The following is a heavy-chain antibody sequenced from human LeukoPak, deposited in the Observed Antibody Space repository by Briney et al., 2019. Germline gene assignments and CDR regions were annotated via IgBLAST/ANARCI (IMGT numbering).Heavy chain of an antibody. CDR2: INAGNGNT. J-gene: IGHJ4*02. D-gene: IGHD6-13*01. Sequence: ASVKVSCKASGYTFTSYAMHWVRQAPGQRLEWMGWINAGNGNTKYSQKFQGRVTITRDTSASTAYMGLSSLRSEDTAVHYCARVEPTGAGGFDYWGQGTLVTVSS. V-gene: IGHV1-3*01. CDR1: GYTFTSYA. CDR3: ARVEPTGAGGFDY.